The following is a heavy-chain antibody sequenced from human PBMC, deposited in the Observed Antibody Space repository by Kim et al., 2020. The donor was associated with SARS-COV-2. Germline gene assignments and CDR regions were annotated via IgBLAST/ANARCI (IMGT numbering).Heavy chain of an antibody. V-gene: IGHV1-69*04. D-gene: IGHD6-19*01. CDR1: GGTFSSYA. CDR2: IIPILGIA. CDR3: ARVPIAVAGNVDAP. J-gene: IGHJ4*02. Sequence: SVKVSCKASGGTFSSYAISWVRQAPGQGLEWMGRIIPILGIANYAQKFQGRVTITADKSTSTAYMELSSLRSEDTAVYYCARVPIAVAGNVDAPWGQGTLVTVSS.